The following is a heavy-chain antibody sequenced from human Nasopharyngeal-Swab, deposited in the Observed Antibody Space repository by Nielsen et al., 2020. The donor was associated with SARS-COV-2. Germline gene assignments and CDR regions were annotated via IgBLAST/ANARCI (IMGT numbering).Heavy chain of an antibody. D-gene: IGHD3-9*01. CDR3: AKKLENILRYFDWLLDAFDI. CDR2: ISYDGSFK. J-gene: IGHJ3*02. Sequence: GESLKIPCAASGFTFSNYGMHWVRQAPGKGLEWVTVISYDGSFKYYADSVKGRFTISRDNSKNTLYLQMNSLRAEDTAVYYCAKKLENILRYFDWLLDAFDIWGQGTMVTVSS. CDR1: GFTFSNYG. V-gene: IGHV3-30*18.